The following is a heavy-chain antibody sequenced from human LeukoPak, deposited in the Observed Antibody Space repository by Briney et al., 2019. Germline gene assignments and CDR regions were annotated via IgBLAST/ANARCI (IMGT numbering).Heavy chain of an antibody. D-gene: IGHD6-19*01. J-gene: IGHJ4*02. CDR3: ARGTIAVAGYDY. CDR2: INHRGST. CDR1: GGSFSGYY. Sequence: SETLSLTCAVYGGSFSGYYWSWIRHPPGKGLEWIGEINHRGSTNYNPSLKSRVTISVDTSKNQFSLKLSSVTAADTAVYYCARGTIAVAGYDYWGQGTLVTVSS. V-gene: IGHV4-34*01.